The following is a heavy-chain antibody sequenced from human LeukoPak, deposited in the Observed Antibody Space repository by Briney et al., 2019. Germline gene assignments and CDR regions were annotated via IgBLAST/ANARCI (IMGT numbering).Heavy chain of an antibody. D-gene: IGHD6-19*01. CDR1: GFTFSSYS. CDR2: ISSSSSYI. J-gene: IGHJ4*02. CDR3: ARDRHSSGWYRSFDY. V-gene: IGHV3-21*01. Sequence: GGSLRLSCAASGFTFSSYSMNWVRQAPGKGLEWVSSISSSSSYIYYADSVKGRFTISRDNAKNSLYLQMNSLRAEDTAVCYCARDRHSSGWYRSFDYWGQGTLVTVSS.